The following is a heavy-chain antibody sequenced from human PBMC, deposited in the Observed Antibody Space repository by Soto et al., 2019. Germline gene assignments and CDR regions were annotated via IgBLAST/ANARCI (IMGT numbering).Heavy chain of an antibody. Sequence: QVQLVESVGGVVQPGRSLRLSCAASGFTFSSYAMHWVRQAPGKGLEWVAVISYDGSNKYYADSVKGRFTISRDNSKNTLYLQMNSLRAEDTAVYYCARGTVILTVGWENFDYWGQGTLVTVSS. J-gene: IGHJ4*02. V-gene: IGHV3-30-3*01. CDR1: GFTFSSYA. CDR3: ARGTVILTVGWENFDY. D-gene: IGHD3-9*01. CDR2: ISYDGSNK.